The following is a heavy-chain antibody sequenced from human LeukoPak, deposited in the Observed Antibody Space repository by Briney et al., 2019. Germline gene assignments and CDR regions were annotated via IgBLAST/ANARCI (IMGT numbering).Heavy chain of an antibody. CDR3: ARLYSSSSGLGYFDY. Sequence: SETLSLTCTVSGGSISSYYWSWIRQPPGKGLEWIGYIYYSGSTNYNPSLTSRVTISVDTSKNQFSLKLSSVTAADTAVYYCARLYSSSSGLGYFDYWGQGTLVTVSS. CDR2: IYYSGST. CDR1: GGSISSYY. D-gene: IGHD6-6*01. V-gene: IGHV4-59*01. J-gene: IGHJ4*02.